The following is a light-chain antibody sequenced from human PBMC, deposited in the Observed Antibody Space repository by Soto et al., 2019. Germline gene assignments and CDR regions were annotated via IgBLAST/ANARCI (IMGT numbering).Light chain of an antibody. J-gene: IGKJ1*01. V-gene: IGKV3-20*01. CDR1: QSVSSRY. CDR2: GAS. CDR3: QNRWA. Sequence: EIVLTQSPGTLSLSPGERATLSCRASQSVSSRYLAWYQQKPGQAPRLLIYGASSRATGIPDRFSGSGSVTDVTLTVSRLEPDGCAVYYCQNRWAFGQGTKVEIK.